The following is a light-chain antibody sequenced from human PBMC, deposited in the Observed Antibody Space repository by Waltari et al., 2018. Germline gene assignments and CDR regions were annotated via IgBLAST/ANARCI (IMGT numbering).Light chain of an antibody. CDR3: AAWDDSQDAYLV. J-gene: IGLJ2*01. CDR2: YNN. CDR1: SSNIGRNP. V-gene: IGLV1-44*01. Sequence: QSILTQAPSVSGTPGQRVTISCSGSSSNIGRNPVNWYHQLPGTAPKLLIYYNNQRPSGGPDRFSGSKSGTSASLAISGLQSEDEAVYYCAAWDDSQDAYLVFGGGTKLTVL.